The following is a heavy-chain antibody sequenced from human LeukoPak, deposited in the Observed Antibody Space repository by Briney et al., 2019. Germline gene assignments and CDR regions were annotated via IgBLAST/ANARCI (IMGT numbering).Heavy chain of an antibody. J-gene: IGHJ3*02. CDR2: ISNNGGAT. D-gene: IGHD2-15*01. Sequence: GGSLRLSCAASGFTFTNYPMHWVRQAPGKGLEYVSAISNNGGATYYANSVEDRFTISRDNSKNTLYLQMGSLRAEDMAVYYCARALGSGRRHDAFDIWGQGTMVTVSS. CDR1: GFTFTNYP. V-gene: IGHV3-64*01. CDR3: ARALGSGRRHDAFDI.